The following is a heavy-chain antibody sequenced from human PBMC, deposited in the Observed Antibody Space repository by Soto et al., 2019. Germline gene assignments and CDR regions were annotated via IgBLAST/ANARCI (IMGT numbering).Heavy chain of an antibody. V-gene: IGHV3-23*01. Sequence: GGSLRLSCAASGLTFRRYAMNWVRQAPGKGLEWVSVISGSGGSTYYADSVRGRFTISRDNSKNTVNLQMNSLRAEDTAVYYCARDPWAADYWGQGTLVTVSS. CDR3: ARDPWAADY. D-gene: IGHD3-16*01. J-gene: IGHJ4*02. CDR1: GLTFRRYA. CDR2: ISGSGGST.